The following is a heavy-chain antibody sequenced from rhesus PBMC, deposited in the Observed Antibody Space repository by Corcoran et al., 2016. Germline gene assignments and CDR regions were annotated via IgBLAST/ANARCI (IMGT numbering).Heavy chain of an antibody. CDR3: TRGGYCSGGVCYRYYFDY. J-gene: IGHJ4*01. CDR2: ISSASRYI. Sequence: EVQLVESGGGLVQPGGSLRLSCAASGFTFSDYYMSWVRQAPGKGLGWVSSISSASRYIYHADSVKGRFTIYRDNAKNSLSLQMNSLKTEDTAVYYCTRGGYCSGGVCYRYYFDYWGQGVLVTVSS. CDR1: GFTFSDYY. D-gene: IGHD2-39*02. V-gene: IGHV3S16*01.